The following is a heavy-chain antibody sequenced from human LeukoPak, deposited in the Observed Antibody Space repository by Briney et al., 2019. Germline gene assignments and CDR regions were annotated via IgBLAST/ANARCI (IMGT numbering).Heavy chain of an antibody. J-gene: IGHJ4*02. V-gene: IGHV1-2*02. CDR3: ARSSKPDY. D-gene: IGHD2-2*01. CDR1: GYTFTGYY. Sequence: ASGKVSCKASGYTFTGYYMHWVRQAPGQGLEWVGGINPNSGGTNYAQKCQGRVSMTMDTAISTAYMELSRLRSDDTAVYYCARSSKPDYWGQGTLVTVSS. CDR2: INPNSGGT.